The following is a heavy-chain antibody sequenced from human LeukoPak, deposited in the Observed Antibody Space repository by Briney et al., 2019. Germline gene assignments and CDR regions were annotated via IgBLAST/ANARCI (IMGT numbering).Heavy chain of an antibody. J-gene: IGHJ2*01. CDR2: INWNSGNI. CDR1: GFRFDDYA. V-gene: IGHV3-9*01. D-gene: IGHD6-13*01. CDR3: ARRIAGTATGGYFEP. Sequence: GGSLRLSCAASGFRFDDYAMHSVRQAPGKGLEWVSGINWNSGNIGYADSVKGRFTISRDNAKNSLYLQMNSLRADDTAVYYCARRIAGTATGGYFEPWGRGTLVSVSS.